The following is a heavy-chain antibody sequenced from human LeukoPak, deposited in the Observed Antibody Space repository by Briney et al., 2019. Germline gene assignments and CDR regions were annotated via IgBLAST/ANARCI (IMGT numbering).Heavy chain of an antibody. D-gene: IGHD5-12*01. J-gene: IGHJ6*02. Sequence: PSETLSLTCTVSGGSISSGDYYWSWIRQPPGKGLEWIGYIYYSGSTYYNPSLKSRVTISVDTSKNQFSLKLSSVTAADTAVYYCARDRNSGYGSGPYYYGMDVWGQGTTVTVSS. CDR3: ARDRNSGYGSGPYYYGMDV. CDR2: IYYSGST. V-gene: IGHV4-30-4*01. CDR1: GGSISSGDYY.